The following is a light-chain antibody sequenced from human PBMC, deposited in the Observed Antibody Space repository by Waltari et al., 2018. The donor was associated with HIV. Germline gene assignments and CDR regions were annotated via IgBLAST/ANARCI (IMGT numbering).Light chain of an antibody. J-gene: IGLJ3*02. CDR2: EVS. CDR1: GSALRDYNS. V-gene: IGLV2-14*01. Sequence: QSALTQPASVSGSPGPSITISCTATGSALRDYNSVSWYQHHPGKAPKVIIYEVSNRPSGVSSRFSGSISGNTASLTISGLQAEDEADYFCTSYISSASPEFGGGTKVTVL. CDR3: TSYISSASPE.